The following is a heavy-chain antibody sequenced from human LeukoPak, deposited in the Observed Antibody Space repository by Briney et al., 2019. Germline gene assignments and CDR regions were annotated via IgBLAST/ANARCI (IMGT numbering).Heavy chain of an antibody. CDR3: ARDPTNRRRVDTAMATDY. Sequence: ASVKVSCKASGGTFSSYTISWVRQAPGQGLEWMGRIIPILGIANYAQKFQGRVTITADKSTSTAYMELGSLRSEDTAVYYCARDPTNRRRVDTAMATDYWGQGTLVTVSS. CDR1: GGTFSSYT. J-gene: IGHJ4*02. D-gene: IGHD5-18*01. CDR2: IIPILGIA. V-gene: IGHV1-69*04.